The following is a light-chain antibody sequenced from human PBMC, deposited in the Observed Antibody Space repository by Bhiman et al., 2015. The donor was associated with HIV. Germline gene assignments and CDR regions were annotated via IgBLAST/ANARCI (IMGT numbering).Light chain of an antibody. V-gene: IGLV3-21*04. J-gene: IGLJ2*01. CDR2: YDN. CDR1: NIGSKS. CDR3: QLWDTYTELVV. Sequence: SYELTQPPSVSVAPGKTARITCGGNNIGSKSVHWYQQKPGQAPVMVIYYDNDRPSGIPERFSGSNSGNTATLTISRVEAGDEADYYCQLWDTYTELVVFGGGTKVTVL.